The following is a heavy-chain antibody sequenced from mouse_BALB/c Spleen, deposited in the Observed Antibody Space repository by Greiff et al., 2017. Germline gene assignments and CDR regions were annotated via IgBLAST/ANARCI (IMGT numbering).Heavy chain of an antibody. Sequence: EVQGVESGGGLVKPGGSLKLSCAASGFTFSSYAMSWVRQTPEKRLEWVASISSGGSTYYPDSLKGRFTISRDNARNILYLQMSSLRSEDTAMYYCARGLRSYAMDYWGQGTSVTVSS. J-gene: IGHJ4*01. CDR2: ISSGGST. CDR1: GFTFSSYA. CDR3: ARGLRSYAMDY. D-gene: IGHD1-1*01. V-gene: IGHV5-6-5*01.